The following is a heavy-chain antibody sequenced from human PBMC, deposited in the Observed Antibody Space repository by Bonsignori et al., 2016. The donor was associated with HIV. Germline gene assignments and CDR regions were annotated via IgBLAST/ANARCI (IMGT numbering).Heavy chain of an antibody. D-gene: IGHD7-27*01. CDR3: AKELGGWGYMDV. CDR2: ISGSGGST. J-gene: IGHJ6*03. V-gene: IGHV3-23*01. Sequence: VRQAPGKGLEWVSAISGSGGSTYYADSVKGRFTISRDNSKNTLYLQMNSLRAEDTAVYYCAKELGGWGYMDVWGKGTTVTVSS.